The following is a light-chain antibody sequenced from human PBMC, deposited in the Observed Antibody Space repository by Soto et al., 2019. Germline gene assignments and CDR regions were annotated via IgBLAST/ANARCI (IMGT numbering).Light chain of an antibody. CDR2: DAS. V-gene: IGKV3-20*01. J-gene: IGKJ1*01. CDR3: QQYGSSPPT. CDR1: QSVSRS. Sequence: EIVLTQSPVTLSLSPGERATLSCRASQSVSRSLAWYQQKPGQAPRLLVYDASNRATGIPARFSGSGSGTDFTLTISRLEPEEFAVYYCQQYGSSPPTFGQGTKVDI.